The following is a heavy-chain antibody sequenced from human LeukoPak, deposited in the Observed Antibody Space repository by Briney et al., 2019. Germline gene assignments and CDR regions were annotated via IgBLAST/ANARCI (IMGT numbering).Heavy chain of an antibody. V-gene: IGHV1-2*02. CDR1: GYTFTGYY. D-gene: IGHD6-13*01. J-gene: IGHJ4*02. CDR3: AGGPVIAAGGPTDY. CDR2: SNPNSGGT. Sequence: ASVKVSCKASGYTFTGYYMHWVRQAPGQGLEWMGWSNPNSGGTNYVQKFQGRVTMTRDTSISTAYMELSRLRSDDTAVYYCAGGPVIAAGGPTDYWGQGTLVTVSS.